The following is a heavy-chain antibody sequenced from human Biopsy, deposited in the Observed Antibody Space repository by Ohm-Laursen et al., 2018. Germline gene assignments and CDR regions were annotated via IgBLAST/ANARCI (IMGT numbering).Heavy chain of an antibody. CDR2: VYYSGST. Sequence: TLSLTCTVSGGSISSYYWTWIRQPPGKGLEWIGDVYYSGSTNRNPPLKSRVTILVDTSKNQFSLKLNSVTAADTAVYYCGRREVVITHDAFDTWGQGTMVTVPS. CDR3: GRREVVITHDAFDT. D-gene: IGHD3-22*01. CDR1: GGSISSYY. V-gene: IGHV4-59*08. J-gene: IGHJ3*02.